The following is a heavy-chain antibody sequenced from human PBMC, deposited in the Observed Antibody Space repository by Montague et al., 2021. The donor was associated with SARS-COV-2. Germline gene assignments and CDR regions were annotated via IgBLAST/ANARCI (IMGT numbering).Heavy chain of an antibody. CDR1: GGSMNSYY. CDR3: ARGRLWFDY. V-gene: IGHV4-59*08. CDR2: IYYSGSS. Sequence: SETLSLTCTVSGGSMNSYYWSWIRQAPGKGLEWIGWIYYSGSSYSHPSLKSRVTISVDTSKNQFSLKLRSVTAADTAVYYCARGRLWFDYWGQGTLVTVSS. D-gene: IGHD4/OR15-4a*01. J-gene: IGHJ4*02.